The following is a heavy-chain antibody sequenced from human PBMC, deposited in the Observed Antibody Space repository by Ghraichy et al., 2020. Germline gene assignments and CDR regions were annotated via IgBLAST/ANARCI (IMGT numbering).Heavy chain of an antibody. Sequence: LNISCHVSGVHIDRYYWTWIRRPPGKGLEWLGHIYYSGPTYNPSLKSRVTVSLDFSKSLFSLTLDSVTAADTAVYYCARGQTNRPTDAFDIWGQGTVVTVSS. CDR1: GVHIDRYY. CDR2: IYYSGP. V-gene: IGHV4-59*01. J-gene: IGHJ3*02. D-gene: IGHD2-8*01. CDR3: ARGQTNRPTDAFDI.